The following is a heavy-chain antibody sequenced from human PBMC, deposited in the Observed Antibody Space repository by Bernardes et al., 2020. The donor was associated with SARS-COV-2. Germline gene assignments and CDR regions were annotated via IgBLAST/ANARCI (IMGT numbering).Heavy chain of an antibody. D-gene: IGHD3-22*01. CDR2: ISGYGNT. CDR1: GYSITNYG. CDR3: ARDRDSSGLDFYYYGMDV. V-gene: IGHV1-18*01. J-gene: IGHJ6*02. Sequence: ARVKVSCKAFGYSITNYGISWVRHAPGQGREWMGWISGYGNTNYAQKVQGRVTMTTDTSSSTAYMELSSLRSDDTAVYYCARDRDSSGLDFYYYGMDVWGQGTTVTVS.